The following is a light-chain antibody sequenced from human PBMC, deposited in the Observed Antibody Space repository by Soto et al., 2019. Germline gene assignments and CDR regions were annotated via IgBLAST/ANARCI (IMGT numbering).Light chain of an antibody. Sequence: EIVMTQSPATLSVSPGERATLSCRASQSVSYNLAWYQQTPGQAPRLLIYGASTRATGIPARFSGSGSGTEFTLTISSLQSEDFAVYYCQQYNNWPLTFGGGTKVDNK. CDR1: QSVSYN. V-gene: IGKV3-15*01. CDR3: QQYNNWPLT. CDR2: GAS. J-gene: IGKJ4*01.